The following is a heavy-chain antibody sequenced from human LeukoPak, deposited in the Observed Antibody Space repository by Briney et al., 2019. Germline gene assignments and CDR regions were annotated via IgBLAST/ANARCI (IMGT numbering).Heavy chain of an antibody. D-gene: IGHD3-3*01. CDR1: GFTFSSYA. CDR2: ISYDGSNK. V-gene: IGHV3-30-3*01. Sequence: GGSLRLSCAASGFTFSSYAMHWVRQAPGKGLEGVAVISYDGSNKYYADSVKGRFTISRDNSKNTLYLQMNSLRAEDTAVYYCARDLTGYYDFWNGYYGPFDYWGQGTLVTVSS. CDR3: ARDLTGYYDFWNGYYGPFDY. J-gene: IGHJ4*02.